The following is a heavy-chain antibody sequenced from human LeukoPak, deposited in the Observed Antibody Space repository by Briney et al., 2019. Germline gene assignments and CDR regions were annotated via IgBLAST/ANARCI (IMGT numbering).Heavy chain of an antibody. D-gene: IGHD5-18*01. CDR3: ARDGGYSYGYSDY. J-gene: IGHJ4*02. Sequence: SETLSLTCTVSGYSISSGYYWGWIRQPPGKGLEWIGSIYHSGSTYYNPSLKSRVTISVDTSKNQFSLKLSSVTAADTAVYYCARDGGYSYGYSDYWGQGTLVTVSS. V-gene: IGHV4-38-2*02. CDR2: IYHSGST. CDR1: GYSISSGYY.